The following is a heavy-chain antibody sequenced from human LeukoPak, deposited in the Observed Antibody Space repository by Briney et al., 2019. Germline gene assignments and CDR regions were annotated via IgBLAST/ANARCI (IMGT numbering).Heavy chain of an antibody. CDR2: IKQDGSAK. J-gene: IGHJ4*02. V-gene: IGHV3-7*03. CDR3: AKMPDFDY. Sequence: GGSLRLSCVASEFTISRYWMSWVRQAPWKGLEWVANIKQDGSAKNYVDSVKGRFAISRDNAKNSLYLQMNSLRSEDTAVYYCAKMPDFDYWGQGTLVTVSS. D-gene: IGHD2-2*01. CDR1: EFTISRYW.